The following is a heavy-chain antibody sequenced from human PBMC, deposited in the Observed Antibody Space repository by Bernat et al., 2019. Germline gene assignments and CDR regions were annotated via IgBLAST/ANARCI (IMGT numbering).Heavy chain of an antibody. V-gene: IGHV3-21*01. CDR1: GFTFSTYT. CDR2: ISSSSSYI. CDR3: TRDYYGDYYFDY. D-gene: IGHD4-17*01. Sequence: EVQLLESGGGLVQPGGSLRLSCAASGFTFSTYTMNWVRQAPGKGLEWVSSISSSSSYIYYADSVKGRFTISRDNAKNSVYLQMNSLRDEDTAVYYCTRDYYGDYYFDYWGQGTLVTVSS. J-gene: IGHJ4*02.